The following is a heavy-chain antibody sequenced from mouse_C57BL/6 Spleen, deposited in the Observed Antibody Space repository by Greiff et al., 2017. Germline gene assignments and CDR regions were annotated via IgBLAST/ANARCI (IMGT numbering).Heavy chain of an antibody. CDR2: IDPEDGET. D-gene: IGHD1-1*01. Sequence: VQLQQSGAELVKPGASVKLSCTASGFNIKDYYMHWVKQRTEQGLEWIGRIDPEDGETKYDPQFQGKATITVDTSSNTAYLQLSSLTSEDTAVYYCARGGQLRDYYAMDYWGQGTSVTVSS. CDR3: ARGGQLRDYYAMDY. CDR1: GFNIKDYY. V-gene: IGHV14-2*01. J-gene: IGHJ4*01.